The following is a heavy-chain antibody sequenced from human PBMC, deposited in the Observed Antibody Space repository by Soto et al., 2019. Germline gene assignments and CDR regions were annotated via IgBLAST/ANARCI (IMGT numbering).Heavy chain of an antibody. V-gene: IGHV2-26*01. CDR1: GFSLSNGRRG. CDR2: IFSNDEK. D-gene: IGHD3-10*01. Sequence: QVTLKESGPVLVKPTETLTLTCTVSGFSLSNGRRGVSWSRQPPGKALEWLAHIFSNDEKRLNKSLKSRISISNDSTNSQVVLIMTHMDTVNTATYYCARTEDGARSLTPAALFDAWGQGTLVTVSS. CDR3: ARTEDGARSLTPAALFDA. J-gene: IGHJ5*02.